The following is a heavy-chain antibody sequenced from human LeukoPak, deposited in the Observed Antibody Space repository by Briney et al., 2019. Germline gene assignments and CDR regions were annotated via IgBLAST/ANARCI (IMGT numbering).Heavy chain of an antibody. CDR3: AKERTPSVDIVSTGRLGYYFDY. D-gene: IGHD5/OR15-5a*01. Sequence: GGSLRLSCAASGFTFSSYAMSWVRQAPGKGLEWVSAISGSGGSTYYAVSVKGRFTISRDNSRNTLYLQMNSLRAEDTAVYYCAKERTPSVDIVSTGRLGYYFDYWGQGTLVTVSS. CDR1: GFTFSSYA. V-gene: IGHV3-23*01. J-gene: IGHJ4*02. CDR2: ISGSGGST.